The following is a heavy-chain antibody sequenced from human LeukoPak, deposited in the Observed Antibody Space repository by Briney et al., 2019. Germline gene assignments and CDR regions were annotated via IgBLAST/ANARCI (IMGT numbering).Heavy chain of an antibody. D-gene: IGHD3-10*01. J-gene: IGHJ6*03. CDR2: IYYSGST. CDR1: GGSISSSSYY. V-gene: IGHV4-39*07. CDR3: ARDHYGSGSPYYYYYMDV. Sequence: SETLSLTCTVSGGSISSSSYYWGWIRQPPGKGLEWIGSIYYSGSTYYNPSLKSRVTISVDTSKNQFSLKLSSVTAADTAVYYCARDHYGSGSPYYYYYMDVWGKGTTVTISS.